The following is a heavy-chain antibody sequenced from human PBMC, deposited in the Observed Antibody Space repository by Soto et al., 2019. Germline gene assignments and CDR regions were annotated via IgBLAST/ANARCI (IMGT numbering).Heavy chain of an antibody. CDR3: ARQKIPAASAWYYGMDV. CDR1: GYSFTSYW. D-gene: IGHD2-2*01. Sequence: GESLKISCQGSGYSFTSYWICWVRQMPGKGLEWMGRIDPSDSYTNYSPSFQGHVTISADKSISTAYLQWSSLKASDTAMYYCARQKIPAASAWYYGMDVWDQETTVTAAS. J-gene: IGHJ6*02. V-gene: IGHV5-10-1*01. CDR2: IDPSDSYT.